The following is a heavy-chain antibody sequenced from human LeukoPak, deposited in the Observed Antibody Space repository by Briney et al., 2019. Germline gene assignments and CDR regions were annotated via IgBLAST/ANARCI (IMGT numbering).Heavy chain of an antibody. D-gene: IGHD1/OR15-1a*01. J-gene: IGHJ4*02. CDR2: INHSGST. CDR1: GGSFSDYY. V-gene: IGHV4-34*01. Sequence: SETLSLTCAVYGGSFSDYYWSWIRQPPGKGLEWIGEINHSGSTTYNPSLKSRVTISIDTSKNHFSLKLSSVTAADTAVYYCARRPKVRRPVYQLLEQTAHGGFDYWGQGTLVTVSS. CDR3: ARRPKVRRPVYQLLEQTAHGGFDY.